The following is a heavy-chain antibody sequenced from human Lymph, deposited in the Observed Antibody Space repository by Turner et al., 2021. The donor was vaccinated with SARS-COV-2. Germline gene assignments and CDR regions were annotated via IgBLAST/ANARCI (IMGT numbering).Heavy chain of an antibody. CDR1: GYTFTSYD. CDR3: ARGRYSGGGMDV. CDR2: MNPNSGNT. D-gene: IGHD1-26*01. J-gene: IGHJ6*02. Sequence: QVQLVQSGAEVKKPGASVKVSCKAPGYTFTSYDINWVRQATGQGLEGMGWMNPNSGNTGYAQKFQGRVTMTRNTSISTAYMGLSSLRSEDTAVYYCARGRYSGGGMDVWGQGTTVTVSS. V-gene: IGHV1-8*02.